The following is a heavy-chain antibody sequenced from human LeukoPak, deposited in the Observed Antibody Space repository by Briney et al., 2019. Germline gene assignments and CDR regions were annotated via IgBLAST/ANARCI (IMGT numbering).Heavy chain of an antibody. D-gene: IGHD3-10*01. V-gene: IGHV4-38-2*02. CDR2: IYHSGST. CDR1: GYSISSGYY. J-gene: IGHJ4*02. CDR3: ARVMGTMVRGVTSYFDY. Sequence: SETLSLTCTVSGYSISSGYYWGWIRQPPGKGLEWIGSIYHSGSTYYNPSLKSRVTISVDTSKNQFSLKLSSVTAADTAVYYCARVMGTMVRGVTSYFDYWGQGTLVTVSS.